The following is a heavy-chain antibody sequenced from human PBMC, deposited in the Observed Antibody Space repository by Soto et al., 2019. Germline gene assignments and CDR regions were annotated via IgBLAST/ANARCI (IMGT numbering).Heavy chain of an antibody. D-gene: IGHD3-22*01. J-gene: IGHJ3*02. CDR3: ARHNELYDSSGWDAFDI. Sequence: EVQLVQSGAEVKKPGESLRISCKGSGYSFTSYWISWVRQMPGKGLEWMGRIDPSDSYTNYSPSFQGHVTISADKSISTAYLQWSSLKASDTAMYYCARHNELYDSSGWDAFDIWGQGTMVTVSS. V-gene: IGHV5-10-1*03. CDR1: GYSFTSYW. CDR2: IDPSDSYT.